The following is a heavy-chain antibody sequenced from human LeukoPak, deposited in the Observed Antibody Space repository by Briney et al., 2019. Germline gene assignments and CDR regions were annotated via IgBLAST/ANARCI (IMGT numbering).Heavy chain of an antibody. V-gene: IGHV3-7*01. CDR2: VDPDGSGK. CDR1: GFTISSYW. CDR3: ARDQGTMVRGVPADY. Sequence: PGGSLRLSCAASGFTISSYWMNWVCQAPGKGLEWVANVDPDGSGKYYIDSVKGRFTVSRDNAKSSLYLQMNTLRAEDTAVYYCARDQGTMVRGVPADYWGQGTLVTVSS. J-gene: IGHJ4*02. D-gene: IGHD3-10*01.